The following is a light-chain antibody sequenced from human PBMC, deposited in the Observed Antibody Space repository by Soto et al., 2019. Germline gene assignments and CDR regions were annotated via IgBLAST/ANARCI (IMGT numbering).Light chain of an antibody. CDR1: QGIKND. Sequence: AIQMTQSPSSPSASVGDRVTLTCRASQGIKNDVGWYQQKPGKAPKLLIYDAASLQSGVPSRFSGSGSGTDFTLTISSLQPEDFATYYCLQDYNYPYTFGQGTKLEIK. CDR3: LQDYNYPYT. V-gene: IGKV1-6*01. CDR2: DAA. J-gene: IGKJ2*01.